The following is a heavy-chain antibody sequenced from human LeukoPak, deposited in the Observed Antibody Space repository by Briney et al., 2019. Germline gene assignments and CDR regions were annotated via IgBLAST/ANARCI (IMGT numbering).Heavy chain of an antibody. J-gene: IGHJ6*02. D-gene: IGHD4-17*01. CDR3: AIIGSTVTTFYYYYYGMDV. CDR2: MNPNSGNT. Sequence: ASVKVSCKASGYTFTSYDINWVRQATGQGLEWMGWMNPNSGNTGYAQKFQGRVTMTSNTSISTAYMELSSLRSEDTAVYYCAIIGSTVTTFYYYYYGMDVWGQGTTVTVSS. V-gene: IGHV1-8*01. CDR1: GYTFTSYD.